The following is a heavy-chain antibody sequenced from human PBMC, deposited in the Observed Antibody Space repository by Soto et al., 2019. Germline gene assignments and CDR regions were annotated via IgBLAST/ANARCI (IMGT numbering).Heavy chain of an antibody. J-gene: IGHJ6*02. CDR2: IRSKANSYAT. CDR3: TRHSESIAVSYYYYYYGMDV. Sequence: GGYLRLSCAASGFTFSGSAMHWVRQASGKGLEWVGRIRSKANSYATAYAASVKGRFTISRDDSKNTAYLQMNSLKTEDTAVYYCTRHSESIAVSYYYYYYGMDVWGQGTTVTVSS. D-gene: IGHD6-19*01. CDR1: GFTFSGSA. V-gene: IGHV3-73*01.